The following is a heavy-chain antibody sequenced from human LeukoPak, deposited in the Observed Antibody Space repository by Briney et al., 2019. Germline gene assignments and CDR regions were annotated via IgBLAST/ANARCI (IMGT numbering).Heavy chain of an antibody. D-gene: IGHD3-10*01. J-gene: IGHJ6*04. V-gene: IGHV3-15*01. CDR3: TTLELLWFGELLSGSIYGMDV. Sequence: GGSLRLSCAASGFTFSNAWMSWVRQAPGKGLEWVGRIKSKTDGRTTDYAAPVKGRFTISRDDSKNTLYLQMNSLKTEDTAVYYCTTLELLWFGELLSGSIYGMDVWGKGTTVTVSS. CDR2: IKSKTDGRTT. CDR1: GFTFSNAW.